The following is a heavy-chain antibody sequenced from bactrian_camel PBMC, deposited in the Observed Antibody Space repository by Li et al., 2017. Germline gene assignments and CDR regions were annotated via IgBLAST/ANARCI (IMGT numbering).Heavy chain of an antibody. CDR3: ATLVRGPTIDTMSSGSN. D-gene: IGHD1*01. J-gene: IGHJ4*01. CDR2: ISFSGTT. CDR1: GFSFSSDD. Sequence: VQLVESGGGSVQPGGSLRLSCVASGFSFSSDDIKWVRQAPGKGLEWVSTISFSGTTWYANSVKGRFTASRDNAKNMLYLQMNDLKTDDTAVYFCATLVRGPTIDTMSSGSNWGQGTQ. V-gene: IGHV3S40*01.